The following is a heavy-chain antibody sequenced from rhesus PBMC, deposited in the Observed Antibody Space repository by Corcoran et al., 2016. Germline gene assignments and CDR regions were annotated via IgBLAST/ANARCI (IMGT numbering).Heavy chain of an antibody. Sequence: QVQLQESGPGLGKPSATLSLPCAVSGCSVSSSKWWSWIRQPPGKGLEWIGYISGSSGSTYYNPSLKSRVTISTDTSKNQFSLKLSSVTAADTAVYYCARGVYYSSYFDYWGQGVLVTVSS. CDR3: ARGVYYSSYFDY. D-gene: IGHD3-9*01. CDR1: GCSVSSSKW. CDR2: ISGSSGST. J-gene: IGHJ4*01. V-gene: IGHV4-65*01.